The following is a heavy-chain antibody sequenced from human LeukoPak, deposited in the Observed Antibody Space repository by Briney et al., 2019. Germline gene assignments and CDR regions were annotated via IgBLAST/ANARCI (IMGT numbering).Heavy chain of an antibody. CDR3: ARDYGSGSRDKAFDI. J-gene: IGHJ3*02. Sequence: PSETLSLTCTVSGGSISSYYWSWIRQPPGKGLEWIGYIYYSGSTNYNPSLKSRVTISVDTSKNQFSLKLSSVTAADTAVYYCARDYGSGSRDKAFDIWGQGTMVTVSS. CDR1: GGSISSYY. CDR2: IYYSGST. D-gene: IGHD3-10*01. V-gene: IGHV4-59*01.